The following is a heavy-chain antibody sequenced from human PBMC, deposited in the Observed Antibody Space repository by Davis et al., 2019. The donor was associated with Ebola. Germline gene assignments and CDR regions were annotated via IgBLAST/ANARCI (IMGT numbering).Heavy chain of an antibody. Sequence: GGSLRLSCAPSGFTFSSYSMNWVRQAPGKGLEWVSSISSSSSYIYYADSVKGRFTISRDNAKNSLYLQMNSLRAEDTAVYYCARVVVITPGVDGFDYWGQGTLVTVSS. D-gene: IGHD3-22*01. CDR2: ISSSSSYI. J-gene: IGHJ4*02. CDR3: ARVVVITPGVDGFDY. CDR1: GFTFSSYS. V-gene: IGHV3-21*01.